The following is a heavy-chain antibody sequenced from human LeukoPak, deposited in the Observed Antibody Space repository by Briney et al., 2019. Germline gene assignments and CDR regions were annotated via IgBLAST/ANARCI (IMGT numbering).Heavy chain of an antibody. D-gene: IGHD3-22*01. V-gene: IGHV3-21*01. CDR2: ISSSSSYI. J-gene: IGHJ4*01. CDR3: ARYGERGYYDSVGYLDH. Sequence: GGSLRLSCAASGFLFTSYSMTWVRQAPGKGLEWVSSISSSSSYINYADSVKGRFTISKDSAKKSVYLQMNSLRAEDTAVYYCARYGERGYYDSVGYLDHWGHGVLVTVSS. CDR1: GFLFTSYS.